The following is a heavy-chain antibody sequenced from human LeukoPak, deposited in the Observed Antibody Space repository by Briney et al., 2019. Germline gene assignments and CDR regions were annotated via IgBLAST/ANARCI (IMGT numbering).Heavy chain of an antibody. CDR3: AKDESPYYYFWSGYNDY. V-gene: IGHV3-23*01. CDR2: ISGSGGST. D-gene: IGHD3-3*01. Sequence: PGGSLRLSCAASGFTFSSYAMSWVRQAPGKGLEWVSAISGSGGSTYYADSVKGRFTISRDNSKNTLYLQMDSLRAEDTAVYYCAKDESPYYYFWSGYNDYWGQGTLVTVSS. CDR1: GFTFSSYA. J-gene: IGHJ4*02.